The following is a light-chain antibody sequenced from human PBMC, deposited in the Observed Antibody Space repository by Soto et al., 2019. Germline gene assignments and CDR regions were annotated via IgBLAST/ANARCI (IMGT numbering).Light chain of an antibody. Sequence: EIVLTQSPGTLSLSPGERATLSCRTSQSVSSSYLAWYQQKPGQAPRLLIYGASSRATGIPDRFSGSGSGTDFTLTINRLEPEDFAVYFCQQFGSSPLYAFGQGNNLEIK. J-gene: IGKJ2*01. CDR3: QQFGSSPLYA. V-gene: IGKV3-20*01. CDR1: QSVSSSY. CDR2: GAS.